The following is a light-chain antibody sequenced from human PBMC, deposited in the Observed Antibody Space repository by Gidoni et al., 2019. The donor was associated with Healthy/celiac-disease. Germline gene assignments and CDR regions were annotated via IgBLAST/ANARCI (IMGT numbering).Light chain of an antibody. CDR2: GAS. CDR1: QSVSSSY. CDR3: QQYDSSPRT. Sequence: ESVLTQSPGTLSLSPGDRATLSCRASQSVSSSYLAWYQQRPGQAPRLLIYGASSRATGIPDRFSGSGSGTDFTLTISRLEPEDFAVYYCQQYDSSPRTFGQGTKVEIK. V-gene: IGKV3-20*01. J-gene: IGKJ1*01.